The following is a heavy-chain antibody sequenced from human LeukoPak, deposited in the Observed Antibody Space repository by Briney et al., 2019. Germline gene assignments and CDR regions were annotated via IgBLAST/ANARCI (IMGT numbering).Heavy chain of an antibody. CDR1: GFTFSSYW. V-gene: IGHV3-23*01. Sequence: PGGSLRLSCAASGFTFSSYWMHWVRQAPGKGLEWVSAISSNGGSTYYADSVKGRFTISRDNSKNTLYLQMSSLRAEDTAIYYCAKVLLYQGIDSWGQGTLVTVSS. J-gene: IGHJ4*02. CDR2: ISSNGGST. CDR3: AKVLLYQGIDS. D-gene: IGHD3-3*01.